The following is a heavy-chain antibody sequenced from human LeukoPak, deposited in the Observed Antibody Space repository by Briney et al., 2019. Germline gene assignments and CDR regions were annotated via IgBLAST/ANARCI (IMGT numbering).Heavy chain of an antibody. V-gene: IGHV4-4*07. CDR3: ARGYSSSWTEYFDY. CDR2: IYTSGST. CDR1: GGFISSYY. J-gene: IGHJ4*02. Sequence: PSETLSLTCTVSGGFISSYYWSWIRQPAGKGLEWIGRIYTSGSTNYNPSLKSRVTMSVDTSKNQFSLKLSSVTAADTAVYYCARGYSSSWTEYFDYWGQGTLVTVSS. D-gene: IGHD6-13*01.